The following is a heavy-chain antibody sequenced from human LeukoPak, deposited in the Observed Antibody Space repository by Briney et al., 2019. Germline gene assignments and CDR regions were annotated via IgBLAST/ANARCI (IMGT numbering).Heavy chain of an antibody. V-gene: IGHV4-30-4*07. CDR2: IYYSGST. Sequence: SQTLSLTCTVSGGSIRSGAYSWSWIRQPPGKGLEWIGYIYYSGSTYYNPSLKTRVSISLDTSKNQISLKLTSVTAADTAVYFCARGPYSYDSSGAFDIWGQGTMVTVSS. J-gene: IGHJ3*02. D-gene: IGHD3-22*01. CDR1: GGSIRSGAYS. CDR3: ARGPYSYDSSGAFDI.